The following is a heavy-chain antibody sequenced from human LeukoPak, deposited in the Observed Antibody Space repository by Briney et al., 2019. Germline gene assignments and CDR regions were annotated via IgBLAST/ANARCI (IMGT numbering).Heavy chain of an antibody. D-gene: IGHD5-12*01. Sequence: SVKVSCKASRGTFSSYTISWVRQAPGQGLEWMGGIIPIFGTANYAQKFQGRVTITADESTSTAYMELSSLRSEDTAVYYCAREGEDSGFTMGAFDIWGQGTMVTVSS. CDR1: RGTFSSYT. J-gene: IGHJ3*02. V-gene: IGHV1-69*13. CDR2: IIPIFGTA. CDR3: AREGEDSGFTMGAFDI.